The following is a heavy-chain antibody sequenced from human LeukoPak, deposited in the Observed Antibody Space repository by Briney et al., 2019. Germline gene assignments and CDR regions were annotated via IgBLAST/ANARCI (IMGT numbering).Heavy chain of an antibody. CDR3: ARGGYYDKPLDY. CDR2: IWYDGNTK. Sequence: GGSLRLSCAASGLTFGTSGMRWVRQAPGKGLEWVAIIWYDGNTKFYADSVKGRFAISRDNSNNTLFLQMNSLRAEDTAVYYCARGGYYDKPLDYWGQGTLVTVS. J-gene: IGHJ4*02. D-gene: IGHD3-22*01. CDR1: GLTFGTSG. V-gene: IGHV3-33*01.